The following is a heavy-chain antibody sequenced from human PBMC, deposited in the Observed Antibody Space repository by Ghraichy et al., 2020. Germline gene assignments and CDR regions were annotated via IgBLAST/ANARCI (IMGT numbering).Heavy chain of an antibody. J-gene: IGHJ4*02. CDR2: ISGSGSST. CDR3: AKAPYSNSWYYSFDY. Sequence: GESLNISCAASGFTFSSYAMSWVRQAPGKGLEWVSAISGSGSSTNYADSVKGRFTISRDNSKNTLYLQMNSLRAKDTAVYYCAKAPYSNSWYYSFDYWGQGTLVTVSS. CDR1: GFTFSSYA. D-gene: IGHD6-13*01. V-gene: IGHV3-23*01.